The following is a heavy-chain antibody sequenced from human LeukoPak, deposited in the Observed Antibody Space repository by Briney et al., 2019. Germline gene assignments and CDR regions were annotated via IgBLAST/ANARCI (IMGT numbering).Heavy chain of an antibody. CDR2: INSNGGST. Sequence: GESLKISFKGSGYRFTNYWIAWVRPAPGTGLEYVSAINSNGGSTYYSKSVKGRFTISRDNSKKTRFLEIGSREAEDVARYYLSGGLRELLPPYFDYWGQGTLVTVSS. CDR1: GYRFTNYW. J-gene: IGHJ4*02. CDR3: SGGLRELLPPYFDY. D-gene: IGHD1-26*01. V-gene: IGHV3-64*01.